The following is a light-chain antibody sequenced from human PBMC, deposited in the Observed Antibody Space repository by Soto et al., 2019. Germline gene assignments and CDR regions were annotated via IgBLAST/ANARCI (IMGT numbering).Light chain of an antibody. J-gene: IGLJ1*01. Sequence: QSALTQPASVSGSPGQSITISCTGTSSDVGGYNYVSWYQHHPGKAPKLIIYDVSNQPSGVSIRFSGSKSDNTASLTISGLQPEDEADYHCSSYTTSNTRQIVFGTGTKHTVL. V-gene: IGLV2-14*03. CDR3: SSYTTSNTRQIV. CDR1: SSDVGGYNY. CDR2: DVS.